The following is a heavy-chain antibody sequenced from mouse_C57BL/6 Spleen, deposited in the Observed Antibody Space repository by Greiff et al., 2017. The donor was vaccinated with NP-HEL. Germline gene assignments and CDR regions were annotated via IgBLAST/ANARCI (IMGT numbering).Heavy chain of an antibody. D-gene: IGHD1-1*01. V-gene: IGHV5-4*01. Sequence: EVQGVESGGGLVKPGGSLKLSCAASGFTFSSYAMSWVRQTPEKRLEWVATISDGGSYTYYPDNVKGRFTISRDNAKNNLYLQMSQLKSEDTAMYYCARDRGYYYGSSPRYFDVWGTGTTVTVSS. CDR2: ISDGGSYT. CDR1: GFTFSSYA. CDR3: ARDRGYYYGSSPRYFDV. J-gene: IGHJ1*03.